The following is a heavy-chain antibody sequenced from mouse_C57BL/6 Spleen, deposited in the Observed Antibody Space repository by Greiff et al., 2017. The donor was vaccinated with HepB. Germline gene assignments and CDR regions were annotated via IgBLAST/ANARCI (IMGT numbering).Heavy chain of an antibody. CDR3: AGRGYSVYYFDY. CDR1: GFTFSDYY. CDR2: ISNGGGST. V-gene: IGHV5-12*01. Sequence: EVKLVESGGGLVQPGGSLKLSCAASGFTFSDYYMYWVRQTPEKRLEWVAYISNGGGSTYYPDTVKGRVTISRDNAKNTLYLQMSRLKSEDTAMYYCAGRGYSVYYFDYWGQGTTLTVSS. J-gene: IGHJ2*01. D-gene: IGHD2-12*01.